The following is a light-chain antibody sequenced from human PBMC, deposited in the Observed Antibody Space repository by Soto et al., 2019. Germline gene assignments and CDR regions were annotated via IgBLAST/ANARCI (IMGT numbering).Light chain of an antibody. CDR2: AAS. J-gene: IGKJ4*01. CDR1: QDIGNF. Sequence: ILMTQSPSSLSAFVGDRVTITCRASQDIGNFLAWYQQKPGKVPKLLIYAASTLQSVVPSRFIGSGSGTDFTLTISSLQPEDVATYYCQKCKVAPFTFGGGTKVEIK. V-gene: IGKV1-27*01. CDR3: QKCKVAPFT.